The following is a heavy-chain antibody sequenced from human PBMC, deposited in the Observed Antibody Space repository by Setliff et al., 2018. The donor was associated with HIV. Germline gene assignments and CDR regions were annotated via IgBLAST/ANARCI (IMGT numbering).Heavy chain of an antibody. CDR1: GYTFTSYA. V-gene: IGHV1-3*01. CDR2: INAGNGNT. Sequence: ASVKVSCKASGYTFTSYAMHWVRQAPGQRLEWMGWINAGNGNTKYSQKLQGRVTMTTDTSTTTAYMELRSLRSDDTAVYYCASAVGSSSWLRALDYWGQGTLVTVSS. CDR3: ASAVGSSSWLRALDY. D-gene: IGHD6-13*01. J-gene: IGHJ4*02.